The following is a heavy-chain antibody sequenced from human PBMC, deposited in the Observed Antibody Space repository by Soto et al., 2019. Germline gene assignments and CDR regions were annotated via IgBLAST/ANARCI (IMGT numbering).Heavy chain of an antibody. CDR2: IIPKIGAA. Sequence: SVKVSCKAYGGTFSSYAISWVRQAPGQGLEWMGRIIPKIGAASNAQKFQGRVTITPDESTSTAYMELSSLRSEDTGVYYCARGPYSSSWYDYWGQGTLVTVSS. D-gene: IGHD6-13*01. CDR3: ARGPYSSSWYDY. V-gene: IGHV1-69*11. J-gene: IGHJ4*02. CDR1: GGTFSSYA.